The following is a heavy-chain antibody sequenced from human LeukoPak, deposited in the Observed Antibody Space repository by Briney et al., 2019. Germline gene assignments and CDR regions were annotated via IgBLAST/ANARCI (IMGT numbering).Heavy chain of an antibody. CDR3: AAALSARYSSSTSCPSPHFDY. Sequence: SVRVSCKASGFTFTSSAMQWVRQARGQRLEWIGWIVVGSGNTNYAQKFQERVTITRDMSTSTAYMELSSLRSEDTAVYYCAAALSARYSSSTSCPSPHFDYWGQGTLVTVSS. V-gene: IGHV1-58*02. J-gene: IGHJ4*02. D-gene: IGHD2-2*01. CDR2: IVVGSGNT. CDR1: GFTFTSSA.